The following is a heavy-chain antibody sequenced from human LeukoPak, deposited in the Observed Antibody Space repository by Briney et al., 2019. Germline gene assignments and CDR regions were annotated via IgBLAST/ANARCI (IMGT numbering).Heavy chain of an antibody. CDR2: IYYSGTT. V-gene: IGHV4-59*08. J-gene: IGHJ4*02. CDR1: GGSLSSYY. D-gene: IGHD4-23*01. Sequence: SETLSLTCTVSGGSLSSYYWTWIRQPPGKGLEYIGYIYYSGTTHYNPSLKSRVTISVDTSKNQFSLKLSSVSAADTAVYYCARLGPTVVTYYFDYWGRGTLVSVSS. CDR3: ARLGPTVVTYYFDY.